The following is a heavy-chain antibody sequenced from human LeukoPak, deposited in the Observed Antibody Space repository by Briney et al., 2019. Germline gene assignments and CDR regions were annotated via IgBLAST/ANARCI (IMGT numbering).Heavy chain of an antibody. CDR3: ARVRYSYGYLFDY. V-gene: IGHV4-39*07. CDR1: GGSISSSSYY. CDR2: IYYSGST. J-gene: IGHJ4*02. Sequence: SETLSLTCTVSGGSISSSSYYWGWIRQPPGKGLEWIGSIYYSGSTYYNPSLKSRVTISVDTSKNQFSLKLSSVTAADTAVYYCARVRYSYGYLFDYWGQGTLVTVPS. D-gene: IGHD5-18*01.